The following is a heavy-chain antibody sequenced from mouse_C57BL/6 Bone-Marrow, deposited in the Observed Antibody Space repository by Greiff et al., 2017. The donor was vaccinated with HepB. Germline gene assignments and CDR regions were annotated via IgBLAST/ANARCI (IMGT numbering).Heavy chain of an antibody. J-gene: IGHJ3*01. D-gene: IGHD1-1*01. V-gene: IGHV1-64*01. Sequence: VHVKQSGAELVKPGASVKLSCKASGYTFTSYWMHWVKQRPGQGLEWIGMIHPNSGSTNYNEKFKSKATLTVDKSSSTAYMQLSSLTSEDSAVYYCASYYGSSYQAWFAYWGQGTLVTVSA. CDR3: ASYYGSSYQAWFAY. CDR2: IHPNSGST. CDR1: GYTFTSYW.